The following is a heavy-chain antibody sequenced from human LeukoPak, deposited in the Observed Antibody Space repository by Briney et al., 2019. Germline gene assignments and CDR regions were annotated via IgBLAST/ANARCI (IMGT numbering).Heavy chain of an antibody. V-gene: IGHV4-59*11. Sequence: PSETLSLTCTVSGGSISSHYWSWIRQSPGKGLEWIGYIYYSGSTNHNPSLKSRVTISADTSKNQFSLKLSSVTAADTAVYYCARGDGYWGQGTLVTVSS. CDR1: GGSISSHY. CDR2: IYYSGST. CDR3: ARGDGY. J-gene: IGHJ4*02. D-gene: IGHD5-24*01.